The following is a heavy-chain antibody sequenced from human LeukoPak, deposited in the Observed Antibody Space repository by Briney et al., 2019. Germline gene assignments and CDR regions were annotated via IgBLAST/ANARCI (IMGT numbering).Heavy chain of an antibody. V-gene: IGHV3-7*01. CDR3: ARDEVVPAATPFDY. Sequence: GGSLRLSCAASGFTFSSYNMNWVRQAPGKGLEWVAKIKQDGTEKDYVDSVKGRFTISRDNAKNSIYLQMNSLRAEDTAVYYCARDEVVPAATPFDYWGLGTPVSVSS. CDR2: IKQDGTEK. CDR1: GFTFSSYN. D-gene: IGHD2-2*01. J-gene: IGHJ4*02.